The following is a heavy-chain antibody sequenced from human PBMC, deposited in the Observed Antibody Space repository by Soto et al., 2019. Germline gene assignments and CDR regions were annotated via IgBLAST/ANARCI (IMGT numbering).Heavy chain of an antibody. V-gene: IGHV1-69*01. CDR3: ARDGSGYRSRASPMDV. CDR1: GDTFSSYA. CDR2: IIPIFGTA. D-gene: IGHD3-22*01. Sequence: QVQLVQSGAEVKKPGSSVKVSCKASGDTFSSYAISWVRQAPGQRLEWMGGIIPIFGTANYAQKIQGRVTITADASTRTAYVVLSSLRSEDTAVYYCARDGSGYRSRASPMDVWGQVTTVTVAS. J-gene: IGHJ6*02.